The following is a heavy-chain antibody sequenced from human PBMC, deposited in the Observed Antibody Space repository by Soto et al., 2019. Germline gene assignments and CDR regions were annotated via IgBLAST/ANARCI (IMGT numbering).Heavy chain of an antibody. CDR1: GFTFSSYA. CDR3: ARGSAYSDYDLEY. V-gene: IGHV3-23*01. D-gene: IGHD4-17*01. Sequence: PGGSLRLSCAASGFTFSSYAMTWVRQAPGKGLEWVSGVSGTGGSAYYADSVKGRFTISRDKSTNTLYLHMYSLRAEDTAVYYCARGSAYSDYDLEYWGQGTLVTVSS. J-gene: IGHJ4*02. CDR2: VSGTGGSA.